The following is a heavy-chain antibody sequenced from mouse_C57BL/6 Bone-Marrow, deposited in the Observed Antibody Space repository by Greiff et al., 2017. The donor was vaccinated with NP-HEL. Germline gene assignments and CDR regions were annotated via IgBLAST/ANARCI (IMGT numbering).Heavy chain of an antibody. D-gene: IGHD2-5*01. CDR3: ARSYSKYVDCYFDY. J-gene: IGHJ2*01. V-gene: IGHV1-81*01. CDR1: GYTFTSYG. Sequence: QVQLQQSGAELARPGASVKLSCKASGYTFTSYGISWVKQSTGQGLEWIGEIYPRSGNTYYNQKFKGKATLTADKYSSTPYMELRSLTSEDSAVYCCARSYSKYVDCYFDYWGKGTTLTVSS. CDR2: IYPRSGNT.